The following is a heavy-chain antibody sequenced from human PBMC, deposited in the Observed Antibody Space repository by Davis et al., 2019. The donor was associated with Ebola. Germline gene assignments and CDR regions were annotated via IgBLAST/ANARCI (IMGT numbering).Heavy chain of an antibody. CDR1: GFTFANYG. V-gene: IGHV3-53*05. CDR3: ATTQWLREFDN. D-gene: IGHD6-19*01. J-gene: IGHJ4*02. CDR2: IYDQST. Sequence: GESLKISCTGSGFTFANYGVSWFRQAPGKGLEWVSVIYDQSTAYADAVRGRFIISRDKSNNTLYLEMNSLRVDDTAVYYCATTQWLREFDNWGQGTLVTVSS.